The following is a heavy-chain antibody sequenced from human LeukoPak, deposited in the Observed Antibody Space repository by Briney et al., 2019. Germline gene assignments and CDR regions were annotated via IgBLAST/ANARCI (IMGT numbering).Heavy chain of an antibody. CDR1: HFTFTDRW. CDR2: IASNTDGGTT. Sequence: GGSLRLSCAASHFTFTDRWMNWVRQAPGKGLEWVGRIASNTDGGTTDYAAPVKGRFTISRDDSKNALYLQMNSLKTEDTALYYCTTRTTTTIYWGQGTLVTVSS. CDR3: TTRTTTTIY. D-gene: IGHD1-7*01. V-gene: IGHV3-15*07. J-gene: IGHJ4*02.